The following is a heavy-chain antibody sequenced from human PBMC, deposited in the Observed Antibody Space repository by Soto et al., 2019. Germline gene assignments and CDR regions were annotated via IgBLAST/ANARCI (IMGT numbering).Heavy chain of an antibody. D-gene: IGHD3-10*01. CDR2: ISAYNGNT. J-gene: IGHJ6*03. CDR1: GYTFTSYG. Sequence: ASVKVSCKASGYTFTSYGISWVRQAPGQGLEWMGWISAYNGNTNYAQKLQGRVTMTTDTSTSTAYMELRSLRSDDTAVYYCARGVPYYYGSGSYYNDYYYYYMDVWGKGTTVTVSS. V-gene: IGHV1-18*01. CDR3: ARGVPYYYGSGSYYNDYYYYYMDV.